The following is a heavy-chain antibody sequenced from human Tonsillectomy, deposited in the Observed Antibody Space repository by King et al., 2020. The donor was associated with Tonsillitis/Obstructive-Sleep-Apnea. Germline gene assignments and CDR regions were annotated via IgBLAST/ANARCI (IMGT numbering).Heavy chain of an antibody. Sequence: QVQLVQSGAEVKKPGSSVKVSCKASGGTFSSYAISWVRQAPGQGLEWMGGIIPIFGTANYAQKFQGRVTITADESTSTAYMELSSLRSEDTAMYYCARVAHGAVAVQDAFDIWGQGTMVTVSS. CDR1: GGTFSSYA. J-gene: IGHJ3*02. CDR3: ARVAHGAVAVQDAFDI. V-gene: IGHV1-69*12. CDR2: IIPIFGTA. D-gene: IGHD6-19*01.